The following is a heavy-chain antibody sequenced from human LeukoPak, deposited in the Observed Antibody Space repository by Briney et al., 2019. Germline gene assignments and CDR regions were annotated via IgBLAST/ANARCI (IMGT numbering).Heavy chain of an antibody. D-gene: IGHD2-21*02. CDR3: ARDLDTYVVLTAYDTFDI. Sequence: GGSLRLSCAASGFTLSSYWMSWFRQAPGKGLEWVANIKQDGSEKYFVDSVEGRFTISRDNAKNSLYLQMNSLRAEDTAVYYCARDLDTYVVLTAYDTFDIWGQGTMVTVSS. J-gene: IGHJ3*02. V-gene: IGHV3-7*01. CDR1: GFTLSSYW. CDR2: IKQDGSEK.